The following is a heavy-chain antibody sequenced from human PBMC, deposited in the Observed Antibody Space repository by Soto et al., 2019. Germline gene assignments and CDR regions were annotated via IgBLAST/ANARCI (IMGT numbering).Heavy chain of an antibody. D-gene: IGHD2-2*01. V-gene: IGHV1-24*01. CDR1: GYSLSDLS. J-gene: IGHJ4*02. CDR2: LDAEDGET. CDR3: ATLPRTSERTTAAIWSFDS. Sequence: ASVKVSCKVSGYSLSDLSIHWVRQAPGKGLEWMGGLDAEDGETIYAQKLQGRGTMTEDTSTDTAYMELSSLTSEDTAMYYCATLPRTSERTTAAIWSFDSWGQGTLVTVSS.